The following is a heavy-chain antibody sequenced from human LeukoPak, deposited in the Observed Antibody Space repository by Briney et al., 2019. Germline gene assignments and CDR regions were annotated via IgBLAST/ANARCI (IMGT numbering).Heavy chain of an antibody. D-gene: IGHD3-3*01. CDR1: GFTFNEFW. Sequence: PGGSLRLSCAASGFTFNEFWMNWVRQAPGKGLEWVANIKPDGSETFYVDSVKGRFTISRDNAKNSLYLQMNSLRAEDTAVYYCARVGGYYDFWSGYYSYYMDVWGKGTTVTVSS. CDR3: ARVGGYYDFWSGYYSYYMDV. V-gene: IGHV3-7*01. J-gene: IGHJ6*03. CDR2: IKPDGSET.